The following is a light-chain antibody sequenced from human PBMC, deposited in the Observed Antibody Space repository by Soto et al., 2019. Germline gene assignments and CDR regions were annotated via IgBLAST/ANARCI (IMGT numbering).Light chain of an antibody. CDR1: QSVGRS. V-gene: IGKV3-15*01. J-gene: IGKJ4*01. CDR3: QQYDNWPSVT. CDR2: GTS. Sequence: MTQSPSALSASVGDRVTITCRASQSVGRSLAWYQQKPGQAPRLLIYGTSARATGIPATFSGSGSGTEFTLTISSLQSEDFAIYYCQQYDNWPSVTFGGGSKVDI.